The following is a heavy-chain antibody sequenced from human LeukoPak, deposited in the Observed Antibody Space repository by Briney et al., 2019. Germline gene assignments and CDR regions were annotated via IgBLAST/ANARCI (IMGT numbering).Heavy chain of an antibody. Sequence: GGSLRLSCAASGFTFSSYGMHWVRQAPGKGLEWVAVIWYDGSNKYYADSVKGRFTISRDNSKNTLYLQMNSLRAEDTAVYYCARERSWSYYFDYWGQGTLVTVSS. CDR2: IWYDGSNK. J-gene: IGHJ4*02. V-gene: IGHV3-33*01. CDR1: GFTFSSYG. D-gene: IGHD3-10*01. CDR3: ARERSWSYYFDY.